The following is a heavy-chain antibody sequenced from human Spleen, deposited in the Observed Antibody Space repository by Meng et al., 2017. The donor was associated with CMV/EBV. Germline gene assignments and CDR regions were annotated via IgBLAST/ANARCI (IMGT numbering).Heavy chain of an antibody. D-gene: IGHD1-26*01. V-gene: IGHV3-30*02. Sequence: GGSLRLSCAASGFTFSSSGMHWVRQTPGKGLEWVSFTQYDGGNKYYADSVKGRFTISRDNSKNTVYLQMNSLRVEDTAVYYCARGPGARFDPWGQGTLVTVSS. CDR2: TQYDGGNK. CDR3: ARGPGARFDP. J-gene: IGHJ5*02. CDR1: GFTFSSSG.